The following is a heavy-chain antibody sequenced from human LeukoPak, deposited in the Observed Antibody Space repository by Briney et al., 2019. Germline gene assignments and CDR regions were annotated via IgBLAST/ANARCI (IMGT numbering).Heavy chain of an antibody. CDR1: GYSFTTYW. V-gene: IGHV5-51*01. CDR2: IYPGDSNT. J-gene: IGHJ4*02. CDR3: ARLPLGSGWYYFDY. D-gene: IGHD6-19*01. Sequence: GESLKISCKGSGYSFTTYWIGWVRPMPGKGLEWMGIIYPGDSNTRYSPSFQGQVTISADKPISTAYLQWSSLKASDTAMYYCARLPLGSGWYYFDYWGQGTLVTVSS.